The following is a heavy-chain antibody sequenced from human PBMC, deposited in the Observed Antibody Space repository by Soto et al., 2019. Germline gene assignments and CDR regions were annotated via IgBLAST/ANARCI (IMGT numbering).Heavy chain of an antibody. D-gene: IGHD3-3*01. CDR2: ISSSSSTI. CDR1: GFTFSSYS. V-gene: IGHV3-48*01. J-gene: IGHJ4*02. Sequence: GGSLRLSCAASGFTFSSYSMNWVRQAPGKGLEWVSYISSSSSTIYYADSVKGRFTISRDNAKNSLYLQMNSLRAEDTAVYYCTRTIFGVVIIPGTSIDYWGQGTLVTVSS. CDR3: TRTIFGVVIIPGTSIDY.